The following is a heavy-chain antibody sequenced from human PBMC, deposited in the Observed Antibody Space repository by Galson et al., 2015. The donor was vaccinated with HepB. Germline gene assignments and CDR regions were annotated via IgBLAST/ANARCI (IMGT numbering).Heavy chain of an antibody. D-gene: IGHD3-16*01. CDR2: IYPGDSDT. V-gene: IGHV5-51*01. CDR3: ARPGVLGGLSYYYFDS. CDR1: GYSFTSYW. J-gene: IGHJ4*02. Sequence: QSGAEVKKPGESLKISCKGSGYSFTSYWIGWVRQTSGKGLEWMGIIYPGDSDTRYNPSFEGQVTISVDTSIRTAYLQWRSLKASDTAMYFCARPGVLGGLSYYYFDSWGQGTLVTVPS.